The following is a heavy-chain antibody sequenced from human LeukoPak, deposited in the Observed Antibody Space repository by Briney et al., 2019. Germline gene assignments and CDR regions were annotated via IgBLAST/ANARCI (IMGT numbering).Heavy chain of an antibody. V-gene: IGHV1-46*01. J-gene: IGHJ4*02. CDR1: GYIFTSYY. D-gene: IGHD1-26*01. Sequence: ASVKVSCKASGYIFTSYYMHWLRQAPGQGLEWMGLIKPTGGGTVYAERFQDRVTMNRDTSTSTVYMELNSLRADDTAVYYCARGDSGSYFYWGQGTLVTVSS. CDR2: IKPTGGGT. CDR3: ARGDSGSYFY.